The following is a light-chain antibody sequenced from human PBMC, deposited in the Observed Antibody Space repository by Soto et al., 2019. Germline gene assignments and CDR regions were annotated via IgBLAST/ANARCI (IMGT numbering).Light chain of an antibody. CDR3: QQTYTSPRT. V-gene: IGKV4-1*01. J-gene: IGKJ1*01. CDR2: WAS. Sequence: DSVMTQSPDSLAVSLGERATINCKSSESVLSSSNNQNHLAWYQQKPGQPPRLLIYWASTRESGVPDRFSGGGSGTDFSLTISSLQPEDFATYYCQQTYTSPRTFGQGTKVDIK. CDR1: ESVLSSSNNQNH.